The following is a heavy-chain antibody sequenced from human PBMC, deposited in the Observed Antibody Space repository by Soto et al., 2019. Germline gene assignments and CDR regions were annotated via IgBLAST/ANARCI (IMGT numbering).Heavy chain of an antibody. Sequence: EVQLVESGGGLVQPGGSLRLSCAASGFRFSDHYMDWVRQAPGKGLEWVGRVRSKTNSYTTEYAASVKGSFTVSRDDPENSVYLQMNSLKTEDTAVYYCARDKLGWGFDDWGQGTLVTVSS. D-gene: IGHD1-26*01. CDR1: GFRFSDHY. CDR2: VRSKTNSYTT. V-gene: IGHV3-72*01. J-gene: IGHJ4*02. CDR3: ARDKLGWGFDD.